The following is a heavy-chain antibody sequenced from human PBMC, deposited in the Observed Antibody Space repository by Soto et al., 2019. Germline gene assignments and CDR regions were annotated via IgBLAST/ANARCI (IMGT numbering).Heavy chain of an antibody. CDR2: ISYDGSNK. V-gene: IGHV3-30*18. D-gene: IGHD4-17*01. CDR1: GFTFSSYG. CDR3: AKDRYYGDNEWHRGYFDY. J-gene: IGHJ4*02. Sequence: QVQLVESGGGVVQPGRSLRLSCAASGFTFSSYGMHWVRQAPGKGLEWVAVISYDGSNKYYADSVKGRFTISRDNSKNTLYLQMNSLRAEDTAVYYCAKDRYYGDNEWHRGYFDYWGQGTLVTVSS.